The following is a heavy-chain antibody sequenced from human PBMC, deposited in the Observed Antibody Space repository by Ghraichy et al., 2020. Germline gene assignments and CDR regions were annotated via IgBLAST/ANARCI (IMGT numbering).Heavy chain of an antibody. CDR2: IGRSGGNT. V-gene: IGHV3-23*01. CDR3: AKERLPYGSGTHDY. J-gene: IGHJ4*02. CDR1: GFTFSNYA. Sequence: GESLNISCAASGFTFSNYAMTWVRQAPGKGLRWVSGIGRSGGNTYYADSVKGQFSISRDNSKNTLYLQMNSLRAEDMAIYFCAKERLPYGSGTHDYWGQGTLVTVSS. D-gene: IGHD3-10*01.